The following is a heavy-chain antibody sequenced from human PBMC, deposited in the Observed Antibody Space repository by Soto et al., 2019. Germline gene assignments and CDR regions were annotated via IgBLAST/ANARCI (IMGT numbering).Heavy chain of an antibody. CDR1: GGTVSNSA. J-gene: IGHJ4*02. CDR3: GRGSSWTKVEY. CDR2: IIPIFGPA. V-gene: IGHV1-69*01. Sequence: QVQLVQSGAEVKKPGSSVKVSCKASGGTVSNSAISWLRPAPGQGLEWMGGIIPIFGPAIYARKFRGRVTITAEESTSTAYMELSTVRSEDTAVYYCGRGSSWTKVEYWGQGTQVTVSS. D-gene: IGHD2-15*01.